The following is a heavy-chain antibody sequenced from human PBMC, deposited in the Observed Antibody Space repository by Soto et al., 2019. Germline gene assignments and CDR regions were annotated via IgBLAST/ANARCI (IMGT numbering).Heavy chain of an antibody. CDR3: ARGGFVAGLYNAMDA. J-gene: IGHJ6*02. CDR2: IIPMFGSP. Sequence: SGKVSCKASGGTLSTNAISWVRQAPGQGLEWMGAIIPMFGSPKYAQKFLGRVTITADNPTSTIYMEMISLTSADTAVYYCARGGFVAGLYNAMDAWGQGTTVTVSS. D-gene: IGHD6-19*01. CDR1: GGTLSTNA. V-gene: IGHV1-69*06.